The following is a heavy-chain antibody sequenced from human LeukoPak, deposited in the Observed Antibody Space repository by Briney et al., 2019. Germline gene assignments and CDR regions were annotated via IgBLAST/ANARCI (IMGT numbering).Heavy chain of an antibody. J-gene: IGHJ3*02. Sequence: GASVKVSCKASGYTFTSYDIHWVRQATGQGLEWMGRIIPIFGTANYAQKFQGRVTITTDESTSTAYMELSSLRSEDTAVYYCASSYYYDSSGYFHFDAFDIWGQGTMVTVSS. CDR3: ASSYYYDSSGYFHFDAFDI. CDR2: IIPIFGTA. D-gene: IGHD3-22*01. V-gene: IGHV1-69*05. CDR1: GYTFTSYD.